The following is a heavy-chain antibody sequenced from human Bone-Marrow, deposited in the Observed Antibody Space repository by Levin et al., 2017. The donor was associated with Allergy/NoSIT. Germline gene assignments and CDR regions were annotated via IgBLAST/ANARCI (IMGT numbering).Heavy chain of an antibody. D-gene: IGHD6-19*01. J-gene: IGHJ4*02. CDR1: GFSFSTSGVG. Sequence: SGPTLVKPTQTLTLTCIFSGFSFSTSGVGVGWIRQPPRKAPEWLALIYWDSDKRYSPSLKSRLTITKDTSRNQVVLTMTDMDPVDTATYYCARHLGRDQHWLKYDLFDFWGQGILVTVSS. V-gene: IGHV2-5*02. CDR3: ARHLGRDQHWLKYDLFDF. CDR2: IYWDSDK.